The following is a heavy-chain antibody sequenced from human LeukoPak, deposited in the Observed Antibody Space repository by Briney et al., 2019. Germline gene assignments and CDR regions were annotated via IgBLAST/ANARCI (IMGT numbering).Heavy chain of an antibody. CDR1: GFTFSSYA. Sequence: AGSLRLTCAASGFTFSSYAMHWVRQPPGKGLEWVAVISYDGSNKYYADAGKGRFTISRDNYKNTLYLRMNSMRAEDTAVYYCARGKTLTGIAGAGKFAFFPWGEGTLVTVSS. J-gene: IGHJ5*01. CDR3: ARGKTLTGIAGAGKFAFFP. CDR2: ISYDGSNK. V-gene: IGHV3-30-3*01. D-gene: IGHD6-13*01.